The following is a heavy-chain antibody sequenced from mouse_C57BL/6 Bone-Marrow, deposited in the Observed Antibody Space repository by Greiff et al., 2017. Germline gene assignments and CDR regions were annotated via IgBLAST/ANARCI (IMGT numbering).Heavy chain of an antibody. CDR3: ARHWFAY. J-gene: IGHJ3*01. V-gene: IGHV1-55*01. CDR1: GYTFTSYW. CDR2: IYPGSGST. Sequence: VKLQQPGAELAKPGASVKMSCKASGYTFTSYWITWVKQRPGQGLEWIGDIYPGSGSTNYNEKFKSKATLTVDTSSSTAYMQLSSLTSEDSAVYYCARHWFAYWGQGTLVTVSA.